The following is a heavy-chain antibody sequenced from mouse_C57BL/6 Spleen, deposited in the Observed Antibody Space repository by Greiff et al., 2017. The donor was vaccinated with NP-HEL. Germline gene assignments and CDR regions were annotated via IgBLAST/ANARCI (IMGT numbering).Heavy chain of an antibody. CDR1: GYTFTSYW. J-gene: IGHJ2*01. V-gene: IGHV1-82*01. Sequence: VQLQQPGAELVKPGASVKLSCKASGYTFTSYWMHWVKQRPGKGLEWIGRIYPGGGATNYNGKFKGKATLTADKSSSTAYMQLSSLSSEDTAVYYYAARGHGLRHCFDYWGQGTTLTVSA. D-gene: IGHD3-3*01. CDR2: IYPGGGAT. CDR3: AARGHGLRHCFDY.